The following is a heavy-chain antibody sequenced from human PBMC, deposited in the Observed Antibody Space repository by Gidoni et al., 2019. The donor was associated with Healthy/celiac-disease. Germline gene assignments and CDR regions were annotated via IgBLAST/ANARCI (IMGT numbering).Heavy chain of an antibody. J-gene: IGHJ3*02. D-gene: IGHD6-13*01. Sequence: KPSETLSLTCAVYGGSFSGYYWSWLRQPLGKGLEWLGEINHSGSTNYNPSLKSRVTISVDTSKNQFSLKLSSVTAADTAVYYCARVAYSSSWPLVHLDAFDIWGQGTMVTVSS. CDR3: ARVAYSSSWPLVHLDAFDI. V-gene: IGHV4-34*01. CDR2: INHSGST. CDR1: GGSFSGYY.